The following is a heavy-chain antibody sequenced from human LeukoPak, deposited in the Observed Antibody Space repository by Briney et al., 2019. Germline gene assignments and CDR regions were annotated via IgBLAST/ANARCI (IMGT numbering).Heavy chain of an antibody. V-gene: IGHV3-23*01. CDR3: AKIWGRGITFGGVIAPYFDY. CDR1: GFSLSSYA. CDR2: ISGSGGST. D-gene: IGHD3-16*02. Sequence: GGSLRLSCTVSGFSLSSYALSWVRQAPGKGLEWVSAISGSGGSTYYADSVKGRFTISRDNSKNTLYLQMNSLRAEDTAVYYCAKIWGRGITFGGVIAPYFDYWGQGTLVTVSS. J-gene: IGHJ4*02.